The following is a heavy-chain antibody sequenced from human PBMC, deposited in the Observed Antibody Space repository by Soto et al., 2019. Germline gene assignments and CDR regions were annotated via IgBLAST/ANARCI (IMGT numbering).Heavy chain of an antibody. CDR2: VFDFGST. D-gene: IGHD3-22*01. J-gene: IGHJ5*02. V-gene: IGHV4-59*02. CDR3: ARLIEGYPPHNYFDP. CDR1: GDSVKSSY. Sequence: SEALSLICSVSGDSVKSSYWAWIRQSPGRALEWVGYVFDFGSTGYHPSLKGRLTISMDTSRNQVSLKLRSVTIADTAVYYCARLIEGYPPHNYFDPWGQGTLVTVSS.